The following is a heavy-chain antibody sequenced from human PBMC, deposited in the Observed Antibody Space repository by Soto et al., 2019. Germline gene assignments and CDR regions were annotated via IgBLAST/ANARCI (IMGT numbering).Heavy chain of an antibody. CDR2: IYYSGST. CDR1: GGSISSYY. D-gene: IGHD6-19*01. J-gene: IGHJ5*02. Sequence: SETLSLTCTVSGGSISSYYWNWIRQSPGKGLEWIGYIYYSGSTNYNPSLKSRVTISVDTSKNQFSLKLSSVTAADTAVYYCARQSAVAGNWFDPWGQGTLVTVSS. V-gene: IGHV4-59*08. CDR3: ARQSAVAGNWFDP.